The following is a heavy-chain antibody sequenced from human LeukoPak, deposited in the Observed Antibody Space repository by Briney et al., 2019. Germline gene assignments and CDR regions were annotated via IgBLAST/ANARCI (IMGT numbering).Heavy chain of an antibody. Sequence: GGSLRLSCAASGFTFSSYAMTWVRQAPGKGLEWVSEISGNGDNTYYADSVKGRFTISRDNAKNSLYLQMDSLRAEDTAVYYCARDTGCAGGTCFSFYDYWGQGTLVTVSS. CDR3: ARDTGCAGGTCFSFYDY. CDR1: GFTFSSYA. V-gene: IGHV3-23*01. J-gene: IGHJ4*02. D-gene: IGHD2-15*01. CDR2: ISGNGDNT.